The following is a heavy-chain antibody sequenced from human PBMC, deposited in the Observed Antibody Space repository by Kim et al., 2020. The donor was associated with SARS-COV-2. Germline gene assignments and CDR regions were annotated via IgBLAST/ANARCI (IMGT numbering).Heavy chain of an antibody. CDR1: GFTFSSYG. CDR3: AKEPDCSSTSCYSYYYYGMDV. D-gene: IGHD2-2*02. V-gene: IGHV3-30*18. J-gene: IGHJ6*02. Sequence: GGSLRLSCAASGFTFSSYGMHWVRQAPGKGLEWVAVISYDGSNKYYADSVKGRFTISRDNSKNTLYLQMNSLRAEDTAVYYCAKEPDCSSTSCYSYYYYGMDVWGQGTTVTVSS. CDR2: ISYDGSNK.